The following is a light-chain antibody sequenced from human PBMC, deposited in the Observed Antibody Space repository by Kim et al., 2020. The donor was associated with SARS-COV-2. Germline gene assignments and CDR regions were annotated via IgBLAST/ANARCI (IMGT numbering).Light chain of an antibody. CDR2: SNN. CDR1: SSNIGSNT. CDR3: AAWVDSLNAYYV. V-gene: IGLV1-44*01. J-gene: IGLJ1*01. Sequence: RVTISCSGSSSNIGSNTVNWYQQLPGTAPKLLIYSNNQRPSGVPDRFSGSKSGTSASLAISGLQSEDEADYYCAAWVDSLNAYYVFGTGTKVTVL.